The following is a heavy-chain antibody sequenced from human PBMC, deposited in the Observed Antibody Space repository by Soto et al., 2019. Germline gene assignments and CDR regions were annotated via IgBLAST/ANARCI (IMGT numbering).Heavy chain of an antibody. CDR3: ARHSKDCSSTSCYGWLLGYYYMDV. CDR1: GYSFTSYW. J-gene: IGHJ6*03. V-gene: IGHV5-51*01. CDR2: IYPGDSDT. Sequence: EVQLVQSGAEVKKPGESLKISCKGSGYSFTSYWIGWVRQMPGKGLEWMGSIYPGDSDTRYSPSFQGQVTISAYKSISTAYLQWSSLKASDTAMYYCARHSKDCSSTSCYGWLLGYYYMDVWGKGTTVTVSS. D-gene: IGHD2-2*01.